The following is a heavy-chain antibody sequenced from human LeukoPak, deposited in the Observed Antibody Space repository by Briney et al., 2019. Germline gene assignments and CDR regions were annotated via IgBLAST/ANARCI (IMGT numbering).Heavy chain of an antibody. D-gene: IGHD1-26*01. CDR1: GFTFDDYA. CDR2: ISGDGGST. CDR3: ARVGSRGYYFDY. J-gene: IGHJ4*02. V-gene: IGHV3-43*02. Sequence: GGSLRLSCAASGFTFDDYAMHWVRQAPGKGLEWVSLISGDGGSTYFADSVKGRFTISRDNANNSLYLQMNSLTAVDTAVFYCARVGSRGYYFDYWGQGTLVSVSS.